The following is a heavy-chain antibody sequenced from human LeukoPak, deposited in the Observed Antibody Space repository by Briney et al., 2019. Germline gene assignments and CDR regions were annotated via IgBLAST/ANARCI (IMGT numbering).Heavy chain of an antibody. CDR2: ISHIGNT. D-gene: IGHD1-1*01. CDR1: GDFISSPNW. CDR3: ARVTGTTPFDY. V-gene: IGHV4-4*02. J-gene: IGHJ4*02. Sequence: PSETLSLTCAVSGDFISSPNWWSWVRQPPGKGLEWIGEISHIGNTNYNASLESRVTISLDKSKNQFSLKLSSVTAADTAVYFCARVTGTTPFDYWGQGTLVTVSS.